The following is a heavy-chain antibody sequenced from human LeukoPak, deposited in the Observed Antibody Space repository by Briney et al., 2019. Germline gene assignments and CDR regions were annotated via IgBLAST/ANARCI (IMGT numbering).Heavy chain of an antibody. V-gene: IGHV3-23*01. CDR1: GFTFSSSA. CDR2: INGGGEGT. CDR3: AKNGIDSGWYESFDH. Sequence: GGTLRLSCAASGFTFSSSAMSWVRQAPGKGLEWVSTINGGGEGTHYADSVMGRFTVSRDNSKNTLYLQMTSLRAEDTATYYRAKNGIDSGWYESFDHWGQGTLVTVSS. D-gene: IGHD6-19*01. J-gene: IGHJ4*02.